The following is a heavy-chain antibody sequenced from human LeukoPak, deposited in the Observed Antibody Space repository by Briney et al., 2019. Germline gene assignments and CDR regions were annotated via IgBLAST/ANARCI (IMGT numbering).Heavy chain of an antibody. J-gene: IGHJ4*02. CDR3: ARGPRPRYCSSTSCFVPPFDY. V-gene: IGHV4-4*02. CDR1: GGSISNENW. Sequence: PSGTLSLTCAVSGGSISNENWWGWVRQPPGKGLEWIGEIYHSGSTNYIPSLKSRVTISVDTSKNQFSLKLSSVTAADTAVYYCARGPRPRYCSSTSCFVPPFDYWGQGTLVTVSS. CDR2: IYHSGST. D-gene: IGHD2-2*01.